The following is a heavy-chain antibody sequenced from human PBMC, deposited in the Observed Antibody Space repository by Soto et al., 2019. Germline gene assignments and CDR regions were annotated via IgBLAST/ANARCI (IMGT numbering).Heavy chain of an antibody. CDR1: GGSFSGYY. CDR3: ARGLKRVVAATFDP. D-gene: IGHD2-15*01. CDR2: INHSGST. J-gene: IGHJ5*02. Sequence: SETLSLTCAVYGGSFSGYYWSWIRQPPGKGLEWIGEINHSGSTNYNPSLKSRVTISIDTSKNQFSLKLSSVTAADTAVYYCARGLKRVVAATFDPWGQGTLVTVSS. V-gene: IGHV4-34*01.